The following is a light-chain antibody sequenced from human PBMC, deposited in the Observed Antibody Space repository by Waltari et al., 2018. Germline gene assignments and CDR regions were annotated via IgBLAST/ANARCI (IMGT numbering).Light chain of an antibody. Sequence: QSVLTQPPSASGTPGQRVTISCSGSSSNIGNNYVNWYHQVPGTAPTLLIDRNNRRPSGVPDRVSGSKSGTSASLAISGLRSEDEGDYYCAAWDDSLSGVVFGGGTKLTVL. J-gene: IGLJ2*01. V-gene: IGLV1-47*01. CDR1: SSNIGNNY. CDR3: AAWDDSLSGVV. CDR2: RNN.